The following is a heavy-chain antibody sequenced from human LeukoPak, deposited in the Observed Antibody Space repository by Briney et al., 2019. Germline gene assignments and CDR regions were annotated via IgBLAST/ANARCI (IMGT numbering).Heavy chain of an antibody. D-gene: IGHD1-26*01. CDR3: ARDTYSGSYYRRSKNWFDP. J-gene: IGHJ5*02. CDR1: GGTFSSYA. Sequence: ASVKVSCKASGGTFSSYAISWVRQAPGQGLEWVGRIIPIFGIANYAQKFQGRVTITADKSTSTAYMELSSLRSEGTAVYYCARDTYSGSYYRRSKNWFDPWGQGTLVTVSS. CDR2: IIPIFGIA. V-gene: IGHV1-69*04.